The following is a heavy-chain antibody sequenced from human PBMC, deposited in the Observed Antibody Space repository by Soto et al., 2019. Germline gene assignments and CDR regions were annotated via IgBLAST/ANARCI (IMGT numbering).Heavy chain of an antibody. D-gene: IGHD2-2*01. Sequence: QVQLVQSGAEVKKPGASVKVSCKASGYTFTSYDINWVRQATGQGLEWMGWMNPTSGKTGYAQKFQGRVTMTWNTSISTAYLELGSLGSEDTALYYCVRKTDATMAQDENWFDPWGQGTMVTVSA. J-gene: IGHJ5*02. V-gene: IGHV1-8*01. CDR1: GYTFTSYD. CDR2: MNPTSGKT. CDR3: VRKTDATMAQDENWFDP.